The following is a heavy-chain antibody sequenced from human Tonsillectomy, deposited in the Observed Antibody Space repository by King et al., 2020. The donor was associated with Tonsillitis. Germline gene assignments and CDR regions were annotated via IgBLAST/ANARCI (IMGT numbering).Heavy chain of an antibody. V-gene: IGHV4-39*01. CDR1: GGPISSSSYY. Sequence: QLQESGPGLVKPSETLSLTCTVSGGPISSSSYYWGWIRQPPGKGLEWIGSIYYSGSTFYNPSLKSRVTMSVDTSNNQFSLKLSPVTAADTAVYYCARGSRLGIYYVDYWGQGTLVTVSS. CDR3: ARGSRLGIYYVDY. CDR2: IYYSGST. J-gene: IGHJ4*02. D-gene: IGHD3-22*01.